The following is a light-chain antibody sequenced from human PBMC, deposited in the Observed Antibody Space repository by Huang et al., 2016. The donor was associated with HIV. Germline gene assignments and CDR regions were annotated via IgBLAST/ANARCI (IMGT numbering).Light chain of an antibody. J-gene: IGKJ4*01. CDR3: QQSYNAPLT. V-gene: IGKV1-39*01. CDR2: AAS. Sequence: DIQMTQSPSSLSAFVGDRVTITCRVSQSINSYLNWYQQKPGKAPKVLIYAASSLQSGLPSRFSGSGSGTDFTITINSLQPEDFAIYYCQQSYNAPLTFGGGTRLEIK. CDR1: QSINSY.